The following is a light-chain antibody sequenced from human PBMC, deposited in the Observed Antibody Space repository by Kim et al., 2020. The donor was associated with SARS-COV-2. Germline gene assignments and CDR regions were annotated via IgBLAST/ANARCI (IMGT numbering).Light chain of an antibody. CDR3: QHYYNWPVT. J-gene: IGKJ5*01. CDR2: GAS. V-gene: IGKV3-15*01. CDR1: RDVNNN. Sequence: LPPAQSAALSCRPSRDVNNNLAWYQQKPGQTPKVLIYGASTSATDIPPRFSGSGSGTEFTLTISSLQSEDFAVYYCQHYYNWPVTFGQGTRLEIK.